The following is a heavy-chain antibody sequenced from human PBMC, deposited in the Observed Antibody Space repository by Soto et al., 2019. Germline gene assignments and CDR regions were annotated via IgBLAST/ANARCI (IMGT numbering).Heavy chain of an antibody. CDR1: GGSISSGVFY. V-gene: IGHV4-39*01. CDR2: IYYGGST. J-gene: IGHJ6*02. CDR3: AGGDYYHSSGYYFYYYTMDV. D-gene: IGHD3-22*01. Sequence: SETLSLTCTVSGGSISSGVFYWNWIRQHPGKGLEWIGHIYYGGSTYYNPSLKSRVTISVETSKSQFSLKLSSVTAADTAVYYCAGGDYYHSSGYYFYYYTMDVWGQGTTVTVSS.